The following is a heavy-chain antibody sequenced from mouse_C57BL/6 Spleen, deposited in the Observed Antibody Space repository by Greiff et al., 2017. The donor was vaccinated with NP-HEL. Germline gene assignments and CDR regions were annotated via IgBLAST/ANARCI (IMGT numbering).Heavy chain of an antibody. J-gene: IGHJ1*03. D-gene: IGHD1-1*01. Sequence: EVKLVESGGGLVKPGGSLKLSCAASGFTFSSYAMSWVRQTPEKRLEWVATISDGGSYTYYPDNVKGRFTISRDNAKNNLYLQMSHLKSEDTAMYYCAREGDYYGSSYWYFDVWGTGTTVTVSS. CDR2: ISDGGSYT. V-gene: IGHV5-4*01. CDR1: GFTFSSYA. CDR3: AREGDYYGSSYWYFDV.